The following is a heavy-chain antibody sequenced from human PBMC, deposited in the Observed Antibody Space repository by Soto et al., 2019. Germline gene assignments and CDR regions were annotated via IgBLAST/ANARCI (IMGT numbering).Heavy chain of an antibody. Sequence: QVQLVQSGAEVKKPGASVKVSCKVSGYTLTELSMHWVRQAPGKGLEWMGGFDPEDGETIYAQKFQGRVTMTEDTSTDTAYMELSSLRSEDTAVYYCATVIPKSVVARVLGWFDPWGQGTLVTVSS. CDR2: FDPEDGET. D-gene: IGHD2-15*01. CDR1: GYTLTELS. V-gene: IGHV1-24*01. J-gene: IGHJ5*02. CDR3: ATVIPKSVVARVLGWFDP.